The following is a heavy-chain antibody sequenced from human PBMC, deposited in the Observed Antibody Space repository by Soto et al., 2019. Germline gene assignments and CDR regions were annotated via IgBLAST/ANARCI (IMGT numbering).Heavy chain of an antibody. D-gene: IGHD3-16*02. Sequence: GGSLRLSCAASGFTFSSYAMRWVRQAPGKGLEWVSAISGSGGSTYYADSVKGRFTVSRDNSKNTLYLQMNSLRAEDTDVYYGAKLPSHEGRTVYRWFDPWGQGTLVTVSS. CDR1: GFTFSSYA. V-gene: IGHV3-23*01. CDR2: ISGSGGST. CDR3: AKLPSHEGRTVYRWFDP. J-gene: IGHJ5*02.